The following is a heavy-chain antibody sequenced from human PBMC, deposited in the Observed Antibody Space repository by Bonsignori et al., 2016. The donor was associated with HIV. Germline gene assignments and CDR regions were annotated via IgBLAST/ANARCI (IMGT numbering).Heavy chain of an antibody. CDR2: IKQDGSEK. D-gene: IGHD3-3*01. Sequence: WIRQPPGKGPEWVASIKQDGSEKYYVDSVKGRFTISRDNAENTLDLQMNSLRVEDTAVYYCARDVYDFWGDKQQPMNYWGQGTQVTVSS. V-gene: IGHV3-7*01. CDR3: ARDVYDFWGDKQQPMNY. J-gene: IGHJ4*02.